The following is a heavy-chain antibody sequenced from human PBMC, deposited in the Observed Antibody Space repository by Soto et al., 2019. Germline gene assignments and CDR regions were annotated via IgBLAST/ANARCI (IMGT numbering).Heavy chain of an antibody. CDR1: GSTFTSYY. CDR2: INHXGGST. D-gene: IGHD3-3*01. V-gene: IGHV1-46*01. CDR3: ARGKIFGHY. Sequence: GXSVKVSCKASGSTFTSYYMHWVRQAPGQGLEWMXIINHXGGSTSYAQKXXGRVTMTXXKSKSTVYLELSRIRSEHTAVYYCARGKIFGHYWGQGTLVTVSS. J-gene: IGHJ4*02.